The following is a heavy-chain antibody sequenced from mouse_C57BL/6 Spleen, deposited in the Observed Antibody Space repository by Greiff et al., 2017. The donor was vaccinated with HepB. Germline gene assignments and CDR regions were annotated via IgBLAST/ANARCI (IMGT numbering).Heavy chain of an antibody. CDR3: SPSTMFTTRAFAY. D-gene: IGHD2-2*01. V-gene: IGHV14-3*01. CDR1: GFNIKNTY. CDR2: IAPANGNT. J-gene: IGHJ3*01. Sequence: VQLQQSVAELVRPGASVKLSCTASGFNIKNTYMHWVKQRPEQGLEWIGRIAPANGNTKYAPKFQGKATITADTSSNTAYLQLSSLTSEDTAIYYLSPSTMFTTRAFAYWGQGTLVTVSA.